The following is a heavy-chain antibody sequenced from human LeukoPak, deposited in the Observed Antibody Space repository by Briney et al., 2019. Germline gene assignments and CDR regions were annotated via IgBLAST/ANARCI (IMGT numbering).Heavy chain of an antibody. CDR3: AREGSLEYYFDY. V-gene: IGHV3-74*01. J-gene: IGHJ4*02. CDR1: GFFFNTYW. CDR2: INNDGSKT. Sequence: PGGSLRLSCAASGFFFNTYWMHWVRQPPGKGLVWVSRINNDGSKTNHADSVKGRFTISRDNDKNTLYLQMNGLRAEDTAVYYCAREGSLEYYFDYWGRGTLVTVSS. D-gene: IGHD3-10*01.